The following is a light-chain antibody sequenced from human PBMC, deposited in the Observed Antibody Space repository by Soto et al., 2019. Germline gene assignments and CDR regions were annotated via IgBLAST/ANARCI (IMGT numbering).Light chain of an antibody. V-gene: IGLV2-18*02. CDR1: SSDVGSYNR. CDR3: SSYKSSSTYV. CDR2: EVS. Sequence: QSALTQPPSVSGSPGQSVTISCTGTSSDVGSYNRVSWYQQPPGTAPKLMIYEVSNRPSGVPDRFSGSKSGNTASLTISGLRAEDEADNYCSSYKSSSTYVFGTGTNLTVL. J-gene: IGLJ1*01.